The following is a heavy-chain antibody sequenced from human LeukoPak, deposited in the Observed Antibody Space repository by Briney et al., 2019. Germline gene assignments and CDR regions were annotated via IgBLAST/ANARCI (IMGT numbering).Heavy chain of an antibody. J-gene: IGHJ4*02. CDR1: GFSLSTSGVG. Sequence: SCPTLVKPTQTLTLACTFSGFSLSTSGVGVGWIRQPPGKALEWIALIYSKDCKRYSPALKSRPPITKDTSKNQVVLTMTNMDPVDTATYYCAHTTLYSGYDDFDYWGQGTLVTVSS. D-gene: IGHD5-12*01. V-gene: IGHV2-5*01. CDR3: AHTTLYSGYDDFDY. CDR2: IYSKDCK.